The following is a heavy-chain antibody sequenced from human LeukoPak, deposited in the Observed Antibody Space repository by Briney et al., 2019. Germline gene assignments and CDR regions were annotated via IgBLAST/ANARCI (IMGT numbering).Heavy chain of an antibody. V-gene: IGHV3-23*01. D-gene: IGHD3-3*01. Sequence: GGSLRLSCAASGFTFSSYAMSWVRQAPGKGLEWVSAISGSGGSTYYADSVKGQFTISRDNSKNTLYLQMNSLRAEDTAVYYCAKDSYYDFWSGYPTNWFDPWGQGTLVTVSS. CDR2: ISGSGGST. CDR3: AKDSYYDFWSGYPTNWFDP. CDR1: GFTFSSYA. J-gene: IGHJ5*02.